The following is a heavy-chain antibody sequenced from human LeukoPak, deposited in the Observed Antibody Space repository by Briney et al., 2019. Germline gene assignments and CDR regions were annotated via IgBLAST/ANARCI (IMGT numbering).Heavy chain of an antibody. CDR1: GFTFSNAW. J-gene: IGHJ4*02. V-gene: IGHV3-15*01. Sequence: GGSLRLSCAASGFTFSNAWMSCVRQAPGKGLEWVGRIKSKTDGGTTDYAAPVKGRFTISRDDSKNTLYLQMNSLKTEDTAVYYCAREYTGGSGWRLDYWGQGTLVTVSS. CDR2: IKSKTDGGTT. D-gene: IGHD6-19*01. CDR3: AREYTGGSGWRLDY.